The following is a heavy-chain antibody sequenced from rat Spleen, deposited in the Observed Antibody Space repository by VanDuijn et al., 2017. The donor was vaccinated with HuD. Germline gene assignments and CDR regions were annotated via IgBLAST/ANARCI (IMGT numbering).Heavy chain of an antibody. J-gene: IGHJ4*01. CDR3: ARLSGPYYGPHYYVMDA. D-gene: IGHD1-7*01. V-gene: IGHV5S13*01. CDR1: GFTFTNYD. Sequence: EVQLVESGGGLVQPGRSLKLSCAASGFTFTNYDMAWVRQAPTKGLEWIASISSGGGNTYYRDSVKGRFTISRDNAKNTQYLLMDGLRSEDTATYYCARLSGPYYGPHYYVMDAWGQGASVTVSS. CDR2: ISSGGGNT.